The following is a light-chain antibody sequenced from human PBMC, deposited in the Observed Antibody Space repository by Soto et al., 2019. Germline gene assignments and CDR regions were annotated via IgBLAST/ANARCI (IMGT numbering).Light chain of an antibody. Sequence: EFVLTQSPGTLSLSPGERATLSCRASQTVRNNYLAWYQQKPGQAPRLLIYDASSRATGIPDRFSVSGSGTDFTLTINRLEPEDFAVYYCQQYGSSPLTFGGGTKVDIK. CDR3: QQYGSSPLT. CDR2: DAS. CDR1: QTVRNNY. J-gene: IGKJ4*01. V-gene: IGKV3-20*01.